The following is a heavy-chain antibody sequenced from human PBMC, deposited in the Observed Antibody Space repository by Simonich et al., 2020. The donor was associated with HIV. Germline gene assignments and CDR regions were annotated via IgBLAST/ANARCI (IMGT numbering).Heavy chain of an antibody. D-gene: IGHD3-10*01. V-gene: IGHV1-69-2*01. CDR2: VDPEEGET. J-gene: IGHJ4*02. Sequence: EVQVVQSGAEVKKPGATVKISCKVSGYSFTDYYMHWVQQAPGRGLEWMGLVDPEEGETILAEKVQGRVTITADTSTDTAYMELGSLRSEDTAVYYCATNPYYFGSGSETYYFDYWGQGTLVTVSS. CDR1: GYSFTDYY. CDR3: ATNPYYFGSGSETYYFDY.